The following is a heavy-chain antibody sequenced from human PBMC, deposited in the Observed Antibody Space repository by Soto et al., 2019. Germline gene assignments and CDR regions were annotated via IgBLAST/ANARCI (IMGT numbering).Heavy chain of an antibody. D-gene: IGHD3-3*01. CDR2: IKRDGSEM. CDR3: ATRPPADRYFGVFDY. V-gene: IGHV3-7*02. J-gene: IGHJ4*01. CDR1: GIPFRDNW. Sequence: PGGSLNLSFLPSGIPFRDNWMTWVGQDPGRGLEWVANIKRDGSEMYYVDSVKGRFSISRDNTKNSLYLDMNNVRGDDTAVYHCATRPPADRYFGVFDYWGHGTLVTV.